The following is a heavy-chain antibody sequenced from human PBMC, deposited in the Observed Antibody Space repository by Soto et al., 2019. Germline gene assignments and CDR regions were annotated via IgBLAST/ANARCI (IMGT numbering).Heavy chain of an antibody. J-gene: IGHJ4*02. CDR1: GDSFSIYT. Sequence: QVQLVQSGSEVKKPGSSVRVSCKTSGDSFSIYTISWLRQAPGQGLEWVGRVLPFLDITTYSQKFQGRVTITSYRSTTTAYIELSSLRSDDTAVYYCATDRDNSNGPNLDSCVQGTLVTVSS. V-gene: IGHV1-69*02. CDR2: VLPFLDIT. CDR3: ATDRDNSNGPNLDS. D-gene: IGHD4-4*01.